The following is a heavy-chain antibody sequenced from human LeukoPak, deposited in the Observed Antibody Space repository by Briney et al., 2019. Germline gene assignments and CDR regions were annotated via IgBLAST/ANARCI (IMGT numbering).Heavy chain of an antibody. V-gene: IGHV3-23*01. D-gene: IGHD3-16*01. Sequence: GGSLRLSCAASGFTFSSFAMSWVRQAPGKGLEWVSAISTSVGSTYYADPVKGRFTISRDNSKSTVFLQVNSLRVEDTAVYYCARRGPYYFDFWGQGTLVTVSS. CDR2: ISTSVGST. J-gene: IGHJ4*02. CDR3: ARRGPYYFDF. CDR1: GFTFSSFA.